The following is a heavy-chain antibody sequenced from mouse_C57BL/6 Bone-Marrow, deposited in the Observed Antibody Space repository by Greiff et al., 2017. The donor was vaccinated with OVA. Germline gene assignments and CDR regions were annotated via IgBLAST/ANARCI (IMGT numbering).Heavy chain of an antibody. CDR3: ARSFITTVVAPDY. CDR2: ISSGGSYT. CDR1: GFTFSSYG. J-gene: IGHJ2*01. Sequence: DVKLVESGGDLVKPGGSLKLSCAASGFTFSSYGMSWVRQTPDKRLEWVATISSGGSYTYYPDSVKGRFTISRDNAKNTLYLQMSSLKSEDTAMYYCARSFITTVVAPDYWGQGTTLTVSS. V-gene: IGHV5-6*02. D-gene: IGHD1-1*01.